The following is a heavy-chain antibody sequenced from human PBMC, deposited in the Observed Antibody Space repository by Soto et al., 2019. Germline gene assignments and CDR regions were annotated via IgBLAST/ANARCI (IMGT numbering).Heavy chain of an antibody. J-gene: IGHJ3*01. CDR2: IYPDDSDT. CDR1: ENTLSSSW. V-gene: IGHV5-51*01. D-gene: IGHD3-10*01. Sequence: GASLKISDKGSENTLSSSWIARFRQLPGKGLEFMGIIYPDDSDTRYSPSFQGQVTISADKSITTAYLQWSSLKASDTAMYFCARLPGVRGVFDGFNVWGQGTMVTVSS. CDR3: ARLPGVRGVFDGFNV.